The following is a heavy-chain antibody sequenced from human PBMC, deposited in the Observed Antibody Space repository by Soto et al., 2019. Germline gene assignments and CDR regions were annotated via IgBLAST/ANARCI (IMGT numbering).Heavy chain of an antibody. CDR1: GFTFSSYG. V-gene: IGHV3-30*18. Sequence: GGSLRLSCAASGFTFSSYGMHWVRQAPGKGLEWVAVISYDGSNKYYADSVKGRFTISRDNSKNTLYLQMNSLRAEDTAVYYCAKDQSPTGYYDILTAPGYWGQGTLVTVSS. J-gene: IGHJ4*02. D-gene: IGHD3-9*01. CDR3: AKDQSPTGYYDILTAPGY. CDR2: ISYDGSNK.